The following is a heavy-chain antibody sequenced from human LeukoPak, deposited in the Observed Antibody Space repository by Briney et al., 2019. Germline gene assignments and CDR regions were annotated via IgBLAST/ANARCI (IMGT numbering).Heavy chain of an antibody. J-gene: IGHJ4*02. CDR3: ARHGSRTEQLWLQAPRRGYFDY. V-gene: IGHV1-2*02. Sequence: GASVKVSCKASGYTFTGYYMHWVRQAPGQGLEGMGWINPNSAGTNYAQKFQGRVTMTRDPSISTAYMELSRLKSDDTAVYYCARHGSRTEQLWLQAPRRGYFDYWGQGTLVTVSS. CDR2: INPNSAGT. D-gene: IGHD5-18*01. CDR1: GYTFTGYY.